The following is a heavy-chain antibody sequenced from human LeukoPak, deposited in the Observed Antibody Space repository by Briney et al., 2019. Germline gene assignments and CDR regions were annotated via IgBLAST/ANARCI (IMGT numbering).Heavy chain of an antibody. CDR2: ISWNSGSI. CDR3: ARAGLSGMDV. CDR1: GFTFDDYA. J-gene: IGHJ6*02. D-gene: IGHD3-16*02. V-gene: IGHV3-9*01. Sequence: GGSLRLSCAASGFTFDDYAMHWVRQAPGKGLEWVSGISWNSGSIGYADSVKGRFTISRDNAKNSLYLQMNSLRAEDTAVYYCARAGLSGMDVWGQGTTVTVSS.